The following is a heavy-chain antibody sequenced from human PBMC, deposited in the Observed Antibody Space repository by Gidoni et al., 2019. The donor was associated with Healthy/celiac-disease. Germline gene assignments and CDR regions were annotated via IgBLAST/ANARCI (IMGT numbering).Heavy chain of an antibody. CDR3: ARLMGFDYFDY. CDR1: GCSISSSSYY. CDR2: IYYSGGT. J-gene: IGHJ4*02. D-gene: IGHD2-8*01. V-gene: IGHV4-39*01. Sequence: QLQLQESGPGLVKPSETLSLTCTVSGCSISSSSYYWGWIRQPPGKGLEWIGSIYYSGGTYYNPSLKSRVTISVDTSKNQFSLKLSSVTAADTAVYYCARLMGFDYFDYWGQGTLVTVSS.